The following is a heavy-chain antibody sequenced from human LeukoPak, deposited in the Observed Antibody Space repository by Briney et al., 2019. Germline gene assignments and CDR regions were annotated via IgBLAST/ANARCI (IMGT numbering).Heavy chain of an antibody. Sequence: SETLSLTCAVSGYSISSGYYWGWIRQPPGKGLEWIGSIYHSGSTYYNPSLKSRLTISVDTSKNQFSLKLSSVPAADTAVYYCASGYSSSWYSDYFDYWGQGTLVTVSS. CDR1: GYSISSGYY. D-gene: IGHD6-13*01. CDR3: ASGYSSSWYSDYFDY. V-gene: IGHV4-38-2*01. J-gene: IGHJ4*02. CDR2: IYHSGST.